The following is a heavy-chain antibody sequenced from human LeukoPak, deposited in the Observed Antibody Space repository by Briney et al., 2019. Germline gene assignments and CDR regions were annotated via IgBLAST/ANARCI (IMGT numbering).Heavy chain of an antibody. CDR3: ARTTVAHFDY. J-gene: IGHJ4*02. CDR2: ISSSGSYI. CDR1: GFTFSSYS. V-gene: IGHV3-21*01. D-gene: IGHD4-23*01. Sequence: GGSLRLSCAASGFTFSSYSMNWVRQAPGKGLEWVSSISSSGSYIYYADSVKGRFTISRDNAKNSLYLQMNSLRAEGTAVYYCARTTVAHFDYWGQGTLVTVSS.